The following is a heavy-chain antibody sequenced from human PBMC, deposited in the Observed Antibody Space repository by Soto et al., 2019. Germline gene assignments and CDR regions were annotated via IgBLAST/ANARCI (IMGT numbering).Heavy chain of an antibody. Sequence: ASVKVSCKASGGTFSRYSITWVRQAPGHGLEWIGRIIPIFGIASYAQKFQGRVTITADESTSTAYVELSSLRSDDTAVYYCAREDRDRETGLVPAAIDGMDVWGQGTTVTVSS. J-gene: IGHJ6*02. CDR1: GGTFSRYS. CDR3: AREDRDRETGLVPAAIDGMDV. V-gene: IGHV1-69*13. CDR2: IIPIFGIA. D-gene: IGHD2-2*01.